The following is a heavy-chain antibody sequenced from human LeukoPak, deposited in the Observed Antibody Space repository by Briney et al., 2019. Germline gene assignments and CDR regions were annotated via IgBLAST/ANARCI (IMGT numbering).Heavy chain of an antibody. D-gene: IGHD3/OR15-3a*01. Sequence: EASVKVSCKASGGTFSSYAISWVRQAPGQGLEWMGGIIPIFGTANYAQKFQGRVTITADESTSTAYMELSSLRSEDTAVYYCARQAVTIFALVRTQTTKRPHRFDPWGQGTLVTVSS. J-gene: IGHJ5*02. CDR2: IIPIFGTA. CDR3: ARQAVTIFALVRTQTTKRPHRFDP. CDR1: GGTFSSYA. V-gene: IGHV1-69*01.